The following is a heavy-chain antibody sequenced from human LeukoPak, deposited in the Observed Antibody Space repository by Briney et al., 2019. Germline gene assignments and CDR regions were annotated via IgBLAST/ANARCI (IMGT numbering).Heavy chain of an antibody. Sequence: GGSLRLSCAASGFTFRSYAMSWVRQAPGKGLEWVSPISGSGGSTYYADSVKGRFTISRDNSKNTLYLQMNSLRAEDTALYSCAKYQRADSYYYAMDVWGQGTTVTVSS. V-gene: IGHV3-23*01. D-gene: IGHD6-25*01. J-gene: IGHJ6*02. CDR1: GFTFRSYA. CDR2: ISGSGGST. CDR3: AKYQRADSYYYAMDV.